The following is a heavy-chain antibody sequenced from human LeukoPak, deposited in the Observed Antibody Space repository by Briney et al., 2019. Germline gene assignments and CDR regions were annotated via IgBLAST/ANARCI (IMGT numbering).Heavy chain of an antibody. Sequence: PGGSLRLSCAASGLTLSSYAMSWVRQAPGKGLEWVSAITGDGGSTYYADSVRGRFTISRDNSKNTLYLQMNRLRAEDTAVYYCAKLIPPVDCSSTSCYGFDYWGQGTLVTVSS. CDR2: ITGDGGST. D-gene: IGHD2-2*01. CDR1: GLTLSSYA. J-gene: IGHJ4*02. CDR3: AKLIPPVDCSSTSCYGFDY. V-gene: IGHV3-23*01.